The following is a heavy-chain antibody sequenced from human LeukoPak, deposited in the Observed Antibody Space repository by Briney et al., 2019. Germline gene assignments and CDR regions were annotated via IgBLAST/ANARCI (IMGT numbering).Heavy chain of an antibody. CDR1: GFTFDDYG. V-gene: IGHV3-20*01. Sequence: GGSLRLSCAASGFTFDDYGMSWVRQAPGKGLEWVSGINWNGGSTGYADSVKGRFTISRDNAKNSLYLQMNSLRAEGTALYHCASTLTRIPIFPGGVWGKGTTVTVSS. CDR3: ASTLTRIPIFPGGV. J-gene: IGHJ6*04. D-gene: IGHD3-3*01. CDR2: INWNGGST.